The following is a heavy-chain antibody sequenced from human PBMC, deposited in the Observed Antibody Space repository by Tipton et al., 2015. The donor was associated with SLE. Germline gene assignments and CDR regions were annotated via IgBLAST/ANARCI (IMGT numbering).Heavy chain of an antibody. V-gene: IGHV5-51*03. D-gene: IGHD2-21*02. CDR2: IYPDDSDT. CDR3: ARYGGFCDNIDCFAAYFDL. J-gene: IGHJ4*02. Sequence: QLVQSGAEVKKPGESLKISCKASGYSFTSYWIGWVRQVPGKGPDCMGIIYPDDSDTRYSPSFQGQVTISADKSNRIVSLLWSSLKASDSAMYYCARYGGFCDNIDCFAAYFDLWGQGTLVSVSS. CDR1: GYSFTSYW.